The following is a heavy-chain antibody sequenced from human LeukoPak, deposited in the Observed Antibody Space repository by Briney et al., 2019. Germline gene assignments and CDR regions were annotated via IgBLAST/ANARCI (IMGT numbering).Heavy chain of an antibody. Sequence: GGSLRLSCAASGFTFSSFAMIWVRQAPGKGLEWVSGISGSGDNTYYADSVKGRFTISRDNSKNTLYLQVNSLRAEDTAVYYCAKPLGYCSSTNCFYYYGMDVWGQGTTVTVS. D-gene: IGHD2-2*01. CDR3: AKPLGYCSSTNCFYYYGMDV. V-gene: IGHV3-23*01. J-gene: IGHJ6*02. CDR2: ISGSGDNT. CDR1: GFTFSSFA.